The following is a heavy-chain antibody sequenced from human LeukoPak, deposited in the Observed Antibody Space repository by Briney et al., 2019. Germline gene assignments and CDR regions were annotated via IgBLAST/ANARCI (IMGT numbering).Heavy chain of an antibody. V-gene: IGHV3-30-3*01. Sequence: GGSLRLSCGASGFTFSNYAMHWVRQAPGKGLEWVAVLSHDGSDKHYGDSVKGRITISRDNSKSTLYLQMNSLRAEDTAVYYCARDTGDSSGYYYNWFDPWGQGTLVIVSS. CDR3: ARDTGDSSGYYYNWFDP. D-gene: IGHD3-22*01. CDR1: GFTFSNYA. J-gene: IGHJ5*02. CDR2: LSHDGSDK.